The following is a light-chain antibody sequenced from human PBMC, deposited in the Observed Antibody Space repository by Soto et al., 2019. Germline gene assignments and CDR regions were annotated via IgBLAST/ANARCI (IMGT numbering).Light chain of an antibody. J-gene: IGKJ4*01. Sequence: EIVMTQSPATLSVSPGERATLSCRASQSVSSTYFAWYQQKPGQTPRLLIYDASTRATGIPARFSGSGSGTEFTLTISSLQSEDFAVYYCQQYNNWPRTFGGGTKVDIK. CDR1: QSVSSTY. V-gene: IGKV3-15*01. CDR2: DAS. CDR3: QQYNNWPRT.